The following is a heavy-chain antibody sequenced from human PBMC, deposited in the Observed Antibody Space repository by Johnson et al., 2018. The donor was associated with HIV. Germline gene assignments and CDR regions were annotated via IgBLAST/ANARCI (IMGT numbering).Heavy chain of an antibody. CDR3: ARAVLVGATNADAFDI. CDR1: GFTFSSYA. V-gene: IGHV3-NL1*01. D-gene: IGHD1-26*01. J-gene: IGHJ3*02. Sequence: QVQLVESGGGVVQPGRSLRLSCAASGFTFSSYAMHWVRQAPGKGLEWVSVFYSGGSTYYADSVKGRFTISRDNSKNTLYLQMNSLRAEDTALYYCARAVLVGATNADAFDIWGQGTMVTVSS. CDR2: FYSGGST.